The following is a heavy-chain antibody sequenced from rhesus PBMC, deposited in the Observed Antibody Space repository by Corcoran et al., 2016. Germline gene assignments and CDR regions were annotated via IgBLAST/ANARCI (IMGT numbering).Heavy chain of an antibody. CDR2: IYGGSGST. J-gene: IGHJ3*01. CDR3: AKDTVTTLGRQDAFDF. V-gene: IGHV4-143*01. D-gene: IGHD4-23*01. CDR1: GGSISGYY. Sequence: QVQLQESGPGLVKPSETLSLTCAVAGGSISGYYLWSWIRRPPGKGLEWIGYIYGGSGSTSYNPSLKSRVIISIDTSKNQFSLKLSSVAAADTAVYYCAKDTVTTLGRQDAFDFWGQGLRVTVSS.